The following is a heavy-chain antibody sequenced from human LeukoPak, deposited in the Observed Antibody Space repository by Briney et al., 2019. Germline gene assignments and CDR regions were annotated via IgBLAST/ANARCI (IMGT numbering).Heavy chain of an antibody. D-gene: IGHD2-15*01. Sequence: GASVNVSCKASGYTFTGYYMHWVRQAPGQGLEWMGRIIPILGIANYAQKFQGRVTITADKSTSTAYMELSSLRSEDTAVYYCARGDLGYCSGGSCPRFDPWGQGTLVTVSS. V-gene: IGHV1-69*04. CDR3: ARGDLGYCSGGSCPRFDP. CDR1: GYTFTGYY. CDR2: IIPILGIA. J-gene: IGHJ5*02.